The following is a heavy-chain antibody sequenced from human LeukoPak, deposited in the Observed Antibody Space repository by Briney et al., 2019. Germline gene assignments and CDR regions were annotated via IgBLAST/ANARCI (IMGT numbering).Heavy chain of an antibody. V-gene: IGHV4-34*01. CDR1: GGSFSNYF. D-gene: IGHD4-11*01. CDR3: AISDDYNNYGFHY. J-gene: IGHJ4*02. Sequence: PSETLSLTCAVYGGSFSNYFWSWIRQPPGKGLEWIGEINHSGGTNYNPSLKSRVTISVDTSKNQFSLKLSSVTAADTAVYYCAISDDYNNYGFHYWAQGPLVTVSS. CDR2: INHSGGT.